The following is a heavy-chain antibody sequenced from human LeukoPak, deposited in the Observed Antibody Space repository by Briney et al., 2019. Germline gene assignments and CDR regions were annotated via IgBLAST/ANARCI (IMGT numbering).Heavy chain of an antibody. CDR2: FDPEDGET. J-gene: IGHJ4*02. Sequence: ASVKVSCTVSGYTLTELSMHWVRQAPGKGLEWMGGFDPEDGETIYAQKFQGRVTMTEVTSTDTAYMELSSLRSEDTAVYYCATVPRVVPAAIQLDYWGQGTLVTVSS. CDR1: GYTLTELS. D-gene: IGHD2-2*01. CDR3: ATVPRVVPAAIQLDY. V-gene: IGHV1-24*01.